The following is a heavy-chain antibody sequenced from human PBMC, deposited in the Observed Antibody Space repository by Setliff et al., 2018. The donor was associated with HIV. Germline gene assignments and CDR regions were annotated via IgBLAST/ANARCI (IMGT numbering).Heavy chain of an antibody. CDR3: ARGGSGWPGYYYYHMDV. CDR1: GYTFTNYW. Sequence: LGESLKISCKASGYTFTNYWTAWVRQAPGQRLEWMGWLRTGTGDTSYSQEFQGRVTITRDTSASTAYMELSSLRSEDMAVYYCARGGSGWPGYYYYHMDVWGKGTTVTVSS. D-gene: IGHD6-19*01. J-gene: IGHJ6*03. CDR2: LRTGTGDT. V-gene: IGHV1-3*03.